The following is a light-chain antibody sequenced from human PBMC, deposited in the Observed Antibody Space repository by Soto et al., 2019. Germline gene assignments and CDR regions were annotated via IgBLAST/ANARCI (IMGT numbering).Light chain of an antibody. CDR1: SSDVGGYNY. CDR2: DVG. V-gene: IGLV2-14*01. CDR3: SSYTSSSTLV. J-gene: IGLJ2*01. Sequence: QSALTQPASLSGSPGQSITISCTGTSSDVGGYNYVSWYQQHPGKAPKLMIYDVGNRPSGVSNRFSGSKSGNTASLTISGLQAEDEADYYCSSYTSSSTLVFGGGTKLTVL.